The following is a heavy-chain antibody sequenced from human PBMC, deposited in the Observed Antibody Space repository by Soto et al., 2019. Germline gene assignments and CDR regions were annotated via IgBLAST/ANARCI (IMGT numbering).Heavy chain of an antibody. J-gene: IGHJ1*01. CDR2: INPKSGST. CDR1: GYALTVDF. Sequence: GYALTVDFSDWWRHAPGQGLEGMEWINPKSGSTNYAPNFQGRVTMTRDTSTSTAYMELTWLRFDDTAVYYCARHTRSNASHDVPGGQG. D-gene: IGHD2-8*01. V-gene: IGHV1-2*02. CDR3: ARHTRSNASHDVP.